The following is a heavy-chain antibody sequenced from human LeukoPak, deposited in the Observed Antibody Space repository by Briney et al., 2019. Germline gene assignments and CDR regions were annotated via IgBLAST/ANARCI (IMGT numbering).Heavy chain of an antibody. CDR2: ISYDGSNK. V-gene: IGHV3-30*04. Sequence: GGSLRLSCAASGFTFSSYAMHWVRQAPGKGLEWVAVISYDGSNKYYADSVKGRFTISRDNSKNTVYLQMNSLRAEDTAVYYCAKDPTHFRVWDDYDNTRLNYWGQGTLVTVSS. CDR3: AKDPTHFRVWDDYDNTRLNY. D-gene: IGHD3-22*01. CDR1: GFTFSSYA. J-gene: IGHJ4*02.